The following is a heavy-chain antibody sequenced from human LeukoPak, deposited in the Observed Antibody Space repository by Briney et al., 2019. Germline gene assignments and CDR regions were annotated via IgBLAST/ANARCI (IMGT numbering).Heavy chain of an antibody. CDR2: ISGSDGST. V-gene: IGHV3-23*01. CDR1: GFTFSSYA. Sequence: GGSLRLSCAASGFTFSSYAMSWVRQAPGKGLEWVSGISGSDGSTYYADSVKGRFTISRDNSKNTLYLQMNSLRAEDTAVYYCAKDDTVTIRSPVDYWGQETLVTVSS. D-gene: IGHD4-11*01. J-gene: IGHJ4*02. CDR3: AKDDTVTIRSPVDY.